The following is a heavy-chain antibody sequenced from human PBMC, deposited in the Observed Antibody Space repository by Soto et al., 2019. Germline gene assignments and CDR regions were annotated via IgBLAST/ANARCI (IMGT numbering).Heavy chain of an antibody. CDR2: IWYDGSLQ. V-gene: IGHV3-33*06. J-gene: IGHJ6*02. CDR1: GFSFENYG. D-gene: IGHD5-12*01. Sequence: QVQMVESGGGVVQPGRSLRLSCAASGFSFENYGMHWVRQAPGRGLEWVAIIWYDGSLQYYAAAVKGRFTISRDNSKNTSYLEMNSLRAEDTAVYYCANLWGDGYNLGQDYNGMDVWGQGTTVIVSS. CDR3: ANLWGDGYNLGQDYNGMDV.